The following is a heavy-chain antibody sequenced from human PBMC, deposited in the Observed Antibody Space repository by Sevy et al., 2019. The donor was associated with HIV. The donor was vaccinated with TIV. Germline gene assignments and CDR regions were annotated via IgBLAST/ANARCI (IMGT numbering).Heavy chain of an antibody. V-gene: IGHV4-39*02. CDR1: GGTIVSSGHY. D-gene: IGHD5-12*01. Sequence: SETLSLTCSISGGTIVSSGHYWGWIRQTPGKGLEWIGSIYYNGHTFYTPSLKSRLTISIDTSKNQFSLTLSSVTVADTAVYCCAREAGGYDYDYGMDVWGQGTTVTVSS. CDR3: AREAGGYDYDYGMDV. CDR2: IYYNGHT. J-gene: IGHJ6*02.